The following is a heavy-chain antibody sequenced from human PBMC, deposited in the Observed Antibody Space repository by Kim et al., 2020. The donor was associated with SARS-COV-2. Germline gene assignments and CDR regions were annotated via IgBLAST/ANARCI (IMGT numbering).Heavy chain of an antibody. J-gene: IGHJ4*02. CDR2: IYSDGST. Sequence: GGSLRLSCAASGFSVSTNYMSWVRQAPGKGLEWVSVIYSDGSTYYADSVKDRFTISRDRSKNTLYLQMNSLRAEDTAVYYCARVARGDGYNYDNWGQGTL. D-gene: IGHD5-12*01. CDR3: ARVARGDGYNYDN. V-gene: IGHV3-66*01. CDR1: GFSVSTNY.